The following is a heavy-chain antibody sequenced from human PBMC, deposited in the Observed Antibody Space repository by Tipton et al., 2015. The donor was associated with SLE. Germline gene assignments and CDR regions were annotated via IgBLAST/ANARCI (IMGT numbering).Heavy chain of an antibody. CDR1: GFTFSSYW. CDR3: ARGISLSGWEYFQH. J-gene: IGHJ1*01. D-gene: IGHD6-19*01. Sequence: SLRLSCAASGFTFSSYWMSWVRQAPGKGLEWVANIKQDGSEKYYVDSVKGRFTISRDNAKNSLYLQMNSLRAEDTAVYYCARGISLSGWEYFQHWGQGTLVTVSS. CDR2: IKQDGSEK. V-gene: IGHV3-7*01.